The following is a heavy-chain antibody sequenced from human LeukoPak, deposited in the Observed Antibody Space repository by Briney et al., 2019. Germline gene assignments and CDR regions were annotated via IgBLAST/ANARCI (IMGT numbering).Heavy chain of an antibody. Sequence: PSETLSLTCTVSGGSISSGDYYWSWIRQPPGKGLEWIGYIYHSGSTYYNPSLKSRVTISVDRSKNQFSLKLSSVTAADTAVYYCARDVGLTATIFLWGQGTLVTVSS. CDR2: IYHSGST. V-gene: IGHV4-30-2*01. J-gene: IGHJ4*02. CDR1: GGSISSGDYY. D-gene: IGHD5-24*01. CDR3: ARDVGLTATIFL.